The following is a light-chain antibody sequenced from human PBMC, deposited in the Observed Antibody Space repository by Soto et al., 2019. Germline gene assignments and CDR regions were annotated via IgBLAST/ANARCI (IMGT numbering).Light chain of an antibody. V-gene: IGKV1-12*01. CDR1: QGISSW. CDR2: AAS. Sequence: DIQITHSPSSVSASVVDRITITCLASQGISSWLAWYQQKPGEAPKLLIYAASSLHSGVPSRFSGSGSGTDFTLTISSLQPEDFATYSCQKTYRTPLTFGGGTKVDIK. CDR3: QKTYRTPLT. J-gene: IGKJ4*01.